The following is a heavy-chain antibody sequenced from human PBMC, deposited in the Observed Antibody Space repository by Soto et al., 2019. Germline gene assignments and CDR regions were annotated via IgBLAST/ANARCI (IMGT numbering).Heavy chain of an antibody. D-gene: IGHD3-22*01. CDR3: AREVYYDSSGPFFDY. CDR2: ISSSSSSI. J-gene: IGHJ4*02. CDR1: GFTFSSYS. V-gene: IGHV3-48*02. Sequence: GGSLRLSCAASGFTFSSYSMNWVRQAPGKGLEWVSAISSSSSSIYYADSVKGRFTISRDNAKNSLYLQMNSLRDEDTAVYYCAREVYYDSSGPFFDYWGQGTLVTVSS.